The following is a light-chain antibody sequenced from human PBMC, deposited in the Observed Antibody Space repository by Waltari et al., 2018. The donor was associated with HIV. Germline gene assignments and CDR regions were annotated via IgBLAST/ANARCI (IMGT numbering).Light chain of an antibody. CDR1: KNNVGGDG. J-gene: IGLJ3*02. Sequence: AGLTQPPSVSKGLGKTATLTCSGNKNNVGGDGAEWLPHVPGHPPQPLPLRNNQRPSGILAPFSSSRSGVTSSLTISKPQPEGEAYYYCSAWDKSLGTPLFGGGTRLTVL. V-gene: IGLV10-54*01. CDR2: RNN. CDR3: SAWDKSLGTPL.